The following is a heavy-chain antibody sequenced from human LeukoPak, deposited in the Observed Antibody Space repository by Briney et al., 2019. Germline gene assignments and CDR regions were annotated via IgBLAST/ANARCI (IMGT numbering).Heavy chain of an antibody. CDR3: ARGSEYSSGWYLVGY. V-gene: IGHV4-59*01. J-gene: IGHJ4*02. Sequence: SETLSLTCAVYGGSFSGYYWSWIRQPPGKGLEWIGYIYYSGSTNYNPSLKSRVTISVDTSKNQFSLKLSSVTAADTAVYYCARGSEYSSGWYLVGYWGQGTLVTVSS. CDR1: GGSFSGYY. CDR2: IYYSGST. D-gene: IGHD6-19*01.